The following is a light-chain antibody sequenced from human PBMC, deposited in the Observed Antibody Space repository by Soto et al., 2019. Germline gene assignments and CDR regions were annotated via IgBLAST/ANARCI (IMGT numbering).Light chain of an antibody. V-gene: IGKV3-20*01. Sequence: PGERATLSCRASQSLSTSYLAWYRLKPGQAPRLLIYAASSRASGIPDRFSGSGSGTDFTLTISRLEPEDFAVYYWQQYGSSPTFGQGTRLEIK. CDR3: QQYGSSPT. CDR1: QSLSTSY. J-gene: IGKJ5*01. CDR2: AAS.